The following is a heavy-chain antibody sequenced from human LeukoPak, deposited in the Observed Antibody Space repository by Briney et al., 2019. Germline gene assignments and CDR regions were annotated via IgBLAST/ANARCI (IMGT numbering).Heavy chain of an antibody. D-gene: IGHD3-3*01. CDR2: IYHSGST. J-gene: IGHJ4*01. V-gene: IGHV4-38-2*02. Sequence: SETLSLTCTVSGYSISSGYYWGWIRQPPGKGLEWIGSIYHSGSTYYNPSLKSRVTISVDTSKNQFSLKLSSVTATDTAVYFCARGAEYYAIWRGYAGYSDYWGQESRSPSPQ. CDR1: GYSISSGYY. CDR3: ARGAEYYAIWRGYAGYSDY.